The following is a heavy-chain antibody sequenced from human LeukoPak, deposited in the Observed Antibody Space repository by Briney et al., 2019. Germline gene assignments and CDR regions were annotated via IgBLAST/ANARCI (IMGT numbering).Heavy chain of an antibody. J-gene: IGHJ4*02. CDR3: ARQGNWGSLDY. CDR2: IYYSGST. Sequence: PSETLSLTCTVPGGSISSYYWSWIRQPPGKGLEWIGFIYYSGSTNYNPSLKSRVTISVDTSKNQFSLKLISVTAADTAVYYCARQGNWGSLDYWGQGTLVTVSS. CDR1: GGSISSYY. V-gene: IGHV4-59*08. D-gene: IGHD7-27*01.